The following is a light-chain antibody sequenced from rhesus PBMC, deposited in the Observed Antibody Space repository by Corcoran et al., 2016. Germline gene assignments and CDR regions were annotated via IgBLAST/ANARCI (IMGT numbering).Light chain of an antibody. J-gene: IGKJ2*01. Sequence: DIQMTQSPSSLSASVGDRVTITCRASQGITNDSAWYQQKPGETPKPLVYEASSLQSGIPSRFSGTGSGTDFTLTISSLQPEDFATYYCQHYYSTPYSFGQGTKVEIK. V-gene: IGKV1-25*01. CDR1: QGITND. CDR3: QHYYSTPYS. CDR2: EAS.